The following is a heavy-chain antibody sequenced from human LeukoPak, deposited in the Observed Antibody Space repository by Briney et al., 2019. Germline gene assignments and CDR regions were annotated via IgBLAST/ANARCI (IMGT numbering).Heavy chain of an antibody. D-gene: IGHD2-2*02. J-gene: IGHJ3*02. Sequence: ASVKVSCKASGGTFSSYAISWVRQAPGQGLEWMGGIIPIFGTANYAQKFQGRVTITADESTSTAYMELSSPRSEDTAVYYCARDRAYCSSTSCYRDAFDIWGQGTMVTVSS. CDR1: GGTFSSYA. CDR3: ARDRAYCSSTSCYRDAFDI. V-gene: IGHV1-69*13. CDR2: IIPIFGTA.